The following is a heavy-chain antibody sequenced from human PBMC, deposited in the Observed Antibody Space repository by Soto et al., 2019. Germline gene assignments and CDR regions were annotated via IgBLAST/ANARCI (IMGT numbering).Heavy chain of an antibody. J-gene: IGHJ6*03. V-gene: IGHV4-59*08. CDR1: GGSISSYY. CDR3: ARRLPIGYYCYMDV. CDR2: IYYSGST. Sequence: SETLSLTCTVSGGSISSYYWSWIRQPPGKGLEWIGYIYYSGSTNYNPSLKSRVTISVDTSKNQFSLKLSSVTAADTAVYYCARRLPIGYYCYMDVRGKGTTVTVSS.